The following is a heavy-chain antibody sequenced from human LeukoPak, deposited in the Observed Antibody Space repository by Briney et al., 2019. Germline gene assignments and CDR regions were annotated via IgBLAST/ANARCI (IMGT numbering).Heavy chain of an antibody. Sequence: PGGSLRLSCAASGFTFSTYAMIWVRQAPGKGLEWVSVIGGSGSYTYYADSVKGRFTISRDNSKDTLYLQMNSLRAEDRAVYYCARDWYDYWGQGTLVTVSS. CDR2: IGGSGSYT. V-gene: IGHV3-23*01. J-gene: IGHJ4*02. D-gene: IGHD6-13*01. CDR3: ARDWYDY. CDR1: GFTFSTYA.